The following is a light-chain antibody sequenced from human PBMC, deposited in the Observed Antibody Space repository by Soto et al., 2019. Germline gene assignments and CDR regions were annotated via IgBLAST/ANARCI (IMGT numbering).Light chain of an antibody. J-gene: IGKJ1*01. Sequence: SLTTSVGEKIIITCRASRDVGSNVSWYQQKPGPAPKLLIYAASNLYTGVPSRFSGSRSGTDFTLTISSLPPDDFAPSSCLPDYGASWTFGQGTKVDI. CDR3: LPDYGASWT. CDR1: RDVGSN. CDR2: AAS. V-gene: IGKV1-6*01.